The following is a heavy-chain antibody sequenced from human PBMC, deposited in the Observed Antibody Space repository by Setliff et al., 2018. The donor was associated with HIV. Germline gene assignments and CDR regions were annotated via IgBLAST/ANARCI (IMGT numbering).Heavy chain of an antibody. D-gene: IGHD3-10*01. CDR1: EFRFSNYW. V-gene: IGHV3-7*01. CDR3: ARKFRPGHGVDV. CDR2: IDRDGSET. J-gene: IGHJ6*02. Sequence: PGGSLRLSCVASEFRFSNYWMSWVRQAPGKGLEWVANIDRDGSETNYVDSVKGRFTIFRDNAKSSMYLQMNSLRAEDTAIYYCARKFRPGHGVDVWGQGTTVTVSS.